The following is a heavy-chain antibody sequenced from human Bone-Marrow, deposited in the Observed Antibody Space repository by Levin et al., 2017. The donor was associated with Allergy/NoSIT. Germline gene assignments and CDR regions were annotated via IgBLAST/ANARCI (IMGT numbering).Heavy chain of an antibody. CDR3: VRDSGYYSSGSYADYYYVMDV. V-gene: IGHV4-59*01. CDR2: VFKSGST. J-gene: IGHJ6*02. D-gene: IGHD3-10*01. CDR1: GDSISTYY. Sequence: TSSETLSLTCTVSGDSISTYYWTWIRQTPGKGLEWIGYVFKSGSTNYNPSLKSRVTISVDASKSQVFLKLSSVTAADTAVYYCVRDSGYYSSGSYADYYYVMDVWGQGTTVTVSS.